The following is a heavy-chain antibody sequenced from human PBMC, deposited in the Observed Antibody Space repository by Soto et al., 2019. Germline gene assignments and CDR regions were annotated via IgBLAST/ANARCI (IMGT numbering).Heavy chain of an antibody. Sequence: ASVKVSCKASGYTFTSYGISWVRQAPGQGLEWMGWISAYNGNTNYAQKLQGRVTMTTDTSTNTAYMELRSLRSDDTAVYYCARVTHYDFWSGYSHTPFSYYYYYGMDVWGQGTTVTVSS. CDR2: ISAYNGNT. V-gene: IGHV1-18*01. D-gene: IGHD3-3*01. J-gene: IGHJ6*02. CDR1: GYTFTSYG. CDR3: ARVTHYDFWSGYSHTPFSYYYYYGMDV.